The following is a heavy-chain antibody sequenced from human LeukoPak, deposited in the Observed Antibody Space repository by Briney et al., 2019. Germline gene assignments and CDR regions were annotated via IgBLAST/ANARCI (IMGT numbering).Heavy chain of an antibody. V-gene: IGHV4-34*01. Sequence: SETLSLTCAVYGGSFSGYYWSWLRQPPGKGLDWIGEINHSGSTNYNPSLTSRVTISVDTSKNQFSLKLSSVTAADTAVYYCARGVGSGYDGYYYYGMDVWGQGTTVTVSS. D-gene: IGHD5-12*01. CDR3: ARGVGSGYDGYYYYGMDV. CDR2: INHSGST. CDR1: GGSFSGYY. J-gene: IGHJ6*02.